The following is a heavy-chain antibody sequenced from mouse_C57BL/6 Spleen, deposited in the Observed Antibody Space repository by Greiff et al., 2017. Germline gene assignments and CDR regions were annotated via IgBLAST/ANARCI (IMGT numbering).Heavy chain of an antibody. J-gene: IGHJ1*03. CDR1: GFTFSDYY. Sequence: EVHLVESGGGLVQPGGSLKLSCAASGFTFSDYYMYWVRQTPEKRLEWVAYISNGGGSTYYPDTVKGRFTISRDNAKNTLYLQMSRLKSEDKAMYYCARDSRYFDVWGTGTTVTVSS. CDR3: ARDSRYFDV. V-gene: IGHV5-12*01. D-gene: IGHD2-12*01. CDR2: ISNGGGST.